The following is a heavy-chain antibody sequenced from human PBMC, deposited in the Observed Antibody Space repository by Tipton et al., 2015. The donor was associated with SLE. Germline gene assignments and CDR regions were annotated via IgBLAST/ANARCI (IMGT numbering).Heavy chain of an antibody. D-gene: IGHD6-19*01. V-gene: IGHV4-59*08. J-gene: IGHJ4*02. CDR3: ARHFYNIGWNHFDN. CDR1: GGSISTYH. Sequence: TLSLTCTISGGSISTYHWSWLRQPPGKGLEWIGYIHHSGSINYNPSLRSQVTMSMDTSQNQFSLKLSSVTAADTAVYYCARHFYNIGWNHFDNWGPGTLVTVSS. CDR2: IHHSGSI.